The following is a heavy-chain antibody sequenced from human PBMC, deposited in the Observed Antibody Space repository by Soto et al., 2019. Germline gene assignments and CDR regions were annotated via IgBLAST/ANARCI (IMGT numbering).Heavy chain of an antibody. V-gene: IGHV1-69*02. CDR1: GGTFSSYT. Sequence: QVQLVQSGAEVKKPGSSVKVSCKASGGTFSSYTISWVRQAPGQGLEWMGRIIPILGIANYAQKFQGRVTITADKSTSTAYMELSSLRSEDTAVYYCARSTYYYESSGYYSPDYWGKRTLVTVSS. CDR2: IIPILGIA. CDR3: ARSTYYYESSGYYSPDY. D-gene: IGHD3-22*01. J-gene: IGHJ4*02.